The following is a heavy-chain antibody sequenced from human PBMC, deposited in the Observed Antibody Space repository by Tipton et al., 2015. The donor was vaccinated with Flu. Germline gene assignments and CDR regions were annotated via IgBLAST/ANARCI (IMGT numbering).Heavy chain of an antibody. J-gene: IGHJ5*02. V-gene: IGHV4-31*03. CDR1: GGSISSGGYY. D-gene: IGHD1-26*01. CDR2: IYYSGST. CDR3: ARERGGSYLRWFDP. Sequence: LTCTVSGGSISSGGYYWSWIRQHPGKGLEWIGYIYYSGSTYYNPSLKSRVTISVDTSKNQFSLKLSSVTAADTAVYYCARERGGSYLRWFDPWGQGTLVTVSS.